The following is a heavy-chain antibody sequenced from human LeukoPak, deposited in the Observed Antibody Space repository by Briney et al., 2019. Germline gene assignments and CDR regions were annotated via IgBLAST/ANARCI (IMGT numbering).Heavy chain of an antibody. CDR2: FSTSSSYI. CDR3: ARGVQDYYDSSGYLDY. Sequence: GGSLRLSCAASGFTFSSYSMNWVGQAPGRGLEGVSSFSTSSSYIYYADSVKGRFIISRDNAKNSLYLQMNSLRVEDTAVYFCARGVQDYYDSSGYLDYWGQGTLVTVSS. V-gene: IGHV3-21*01. CDR1: GFTFSSYS. J-gene: IGHJ4*02. D-gene: IGHD3-22*01.